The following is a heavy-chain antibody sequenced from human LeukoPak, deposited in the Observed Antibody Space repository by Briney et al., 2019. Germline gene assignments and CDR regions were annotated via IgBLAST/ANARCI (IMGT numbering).Heavy chain of an antibody. Sequence: ASVKVSCKASGYNFTDYSIHWVRQAPGQGLEWMGWITPKNGDTSYAQKFQGRVTMTRDTSISTAYMELSRLRSDDTAVYYCAIYDSSGSDAFDIWGQGTMVTVSS. J-gene: IGHJ3*02. CDR2: ITPKNGDT. V-gene: IGHV1-2*02. CDR1: GYNFTDYS. D-gene: IGHD3-22*01. CDR3: AIYDSSGSDAFDI.